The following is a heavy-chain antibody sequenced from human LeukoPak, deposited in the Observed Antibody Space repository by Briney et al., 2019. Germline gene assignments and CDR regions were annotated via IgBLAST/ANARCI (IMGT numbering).Heavy chain of an antibody. CDR2: IYHSGST. V-gene: IGHV4-38-2*02. CDR3: ARKDPGYSGYSDFDY. D-gene: IGHD5-12*01. Sequence: SETLSLTCSVSGYSISSGYYWGWIRQPPGMGLEWIGNIYHSGSTYYNPSLKSRVTISLDTSKNQFSLKLSSVAAADTAVYYCARKDPGYSGYSDFDYWGQGTLVTVSS. CDR1: GYSISSGYY. J-gene: IGHJ4*02.